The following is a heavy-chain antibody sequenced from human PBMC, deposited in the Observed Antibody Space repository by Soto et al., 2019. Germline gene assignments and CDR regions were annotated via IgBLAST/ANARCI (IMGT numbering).Heavy chain of an antibody. CDR3: ASVYCSSTSCYLDWFDP. J-gene: IGHJ5*02. V-gene: IGHV1-18*01. CDR1: GYTFTSYG. D-gene: IGHD2-2*01. Sequence: ASVKVSCKASGYTFTSYGISWVRQAPGQGLEWMGWISAYNGNTNYAQKLQGRVTMTTDTSTSTAYMELRSLRSDDTAVYYCASVYCSSTSCYLDWFDPWGQGTLVTVSS. CDR2: ISAYNGNT.